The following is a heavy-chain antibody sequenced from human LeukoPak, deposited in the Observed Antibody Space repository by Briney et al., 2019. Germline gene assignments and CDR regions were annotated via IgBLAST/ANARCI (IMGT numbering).Heavy chain of an antibody. Sequence: ASVKVSCKASGYTFTSYGISWLRQAPGQGLKWMGWINPYNGNTNYAQKLQGRVTMTTDTSTSTAYMELRSPRSDDTAVYYCARDGSGSWDDYWGQGTLVTVSS. J-gene: IGHJ4*02. D-gene: IGHD3-3*01. CDR3: ARDGSGSWDDY. V-gene: IGHV1-18*01. CDR1: GYTFTSYG. CDR2: INPYNGNT.